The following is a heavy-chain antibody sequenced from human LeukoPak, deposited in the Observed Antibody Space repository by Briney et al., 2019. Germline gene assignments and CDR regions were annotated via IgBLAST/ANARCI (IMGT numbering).Heavy chain of an antibody. D-gene: IGHD3-10*01. CDR2: IWYDGGNK. J-gene: IGHJ4*02. CDR3: ASQYYYGSGSYLIDY. CDR1: GFTFSSYG. V-gene: IGHV3-33*01. Sequence: GGSLRLSCAASGFTFSSYGMHWVRQAPGKGLEWVAVIWYDGGNKYYAGSVKGRFTISRDNSKNTLYLQMNSLRAEDTAVYYCASQYYYGSGSYLIDYWGQGTLVTVSS.